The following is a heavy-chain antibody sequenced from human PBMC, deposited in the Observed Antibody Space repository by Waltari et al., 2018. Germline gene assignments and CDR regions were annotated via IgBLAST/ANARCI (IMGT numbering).Heavy chain of an antibody. CDR3: ARLDGTNNWFDP. CDR2: IYHSGSA. Sequence: QVQLQESGPGLVKPSETLSLTCAVSGYSISSGYYWGWIRQPPGKGLEWIGSIYHSGSAYYNPSLKSRVTISVDTSKNQFSLKLSSVTAADTAVYYCARLDGTNNWFDPWGQGTLVTVSS. J-gene: IGHJ5*02. V-gene: IGHV4-38-2*01. CDR1: GYSISSGYY. D-gene: IGHD1-26*01.